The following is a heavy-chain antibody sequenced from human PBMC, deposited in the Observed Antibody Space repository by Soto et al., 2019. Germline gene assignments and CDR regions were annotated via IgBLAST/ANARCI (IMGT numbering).Heavy chain of an antibody. V-gene: IGHV3-23*01. D-gene: IGHD4-17*01. J-gene: IGHJ3*01. Sequence: EVQMLESGGGLVQPGGSLRLSCAASGFTFSSYALTWVRQAPGKGLEWVSSITGSGDYTRYTDSVKGRLTITRDNAKNPLFLQMKSLGADDTAIYYCGKDPNGDYFGAFDFWGQGTMVTVSS. CDR2: ITGSGDYT. CDR1: GFTFSSYA. CDR3: GKDPNGDYFGAFDF.